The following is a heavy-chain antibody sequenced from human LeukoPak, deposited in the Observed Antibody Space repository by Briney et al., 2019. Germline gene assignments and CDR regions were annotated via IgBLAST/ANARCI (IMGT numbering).Heavy chain of an antibody. CDR3: ARTDFWSGYFFDY. V-gene: IGHV4-34*01. CDR1: GGSFSGYY. D-gene: IGHD3-3*01. J-gene: IGHJ4*02. Sequence: SETLSLTCAVYGGSFSGYYWSWLRQPPGKGLEWLGEINHSGSTNYNPSLKSRVTISVDTSKNQFSLKLSSVTAADTAVYYCARTDFWSGYFFDYWGQGTLVTVSS. CDR2: INHSGST.